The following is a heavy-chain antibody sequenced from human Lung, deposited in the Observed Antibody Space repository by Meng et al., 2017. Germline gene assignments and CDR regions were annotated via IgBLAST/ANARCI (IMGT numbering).Heavy chain of an antibody. D-gene: IGHD1-1*01. CDR3: VWDDKAVADY. J-gene: IGHJ4*02. Sequence: EGRVMCAGGDFVKPGVSLILSCASSGFYLNNAWRSWFRQTPVRGLEWVGRIKRNTERCTTEYSAPVTGRFTISRDDSKSTLYLQMSGLRIDDTGVYYCVWDDKAVADYWGQGTLVTVSS. CDR2: IKRNTERCTT. V-gene: IGHV3-15*01. CDR1: GFYLNNAW.